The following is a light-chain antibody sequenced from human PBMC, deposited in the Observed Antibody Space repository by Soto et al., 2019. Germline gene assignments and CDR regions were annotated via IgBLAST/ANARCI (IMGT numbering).Light chain of an antibody. CDR1: SSDVGGYNY. CDR2: DVS. CDR3: SSYTSSSPRV. V-gene: IGLV2-14*01. J-gene: IGLJ2*01. Sequence: QSALTQPASVSGSPGQSITISCTGTSSDVGGYNYVSWYQQHPGKAPKLMIYDVSNRPSGVSNRFSGSKSGNTASLNISGLQAEAEADYYCSSYTSSSPRVFGGGTKLTVL.